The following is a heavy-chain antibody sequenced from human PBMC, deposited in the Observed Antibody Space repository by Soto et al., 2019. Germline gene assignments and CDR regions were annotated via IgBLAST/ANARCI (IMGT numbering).Heavy chain of an antibody. V-gene: IGHV5-51*01. CDR2: IYPGDSDT. J-gene: IGHJ3*02. CDR1: GYSFTSYW. Sequence: GESLKISCKGSGYSFTSYWIGWVRQMPGKGLEWMGIIYPGDSDTRYSPSFQGQVTISADKSISTAYLQWSSLKASDTAMYYCARRGGWDLGYYYDSSGYYSVGGAFDIWGQGTMVTVSS. D-gene: IGHD3-22*01. CDR3: ARRGGWDLGYYYDSSGYYSVGGAFDI.